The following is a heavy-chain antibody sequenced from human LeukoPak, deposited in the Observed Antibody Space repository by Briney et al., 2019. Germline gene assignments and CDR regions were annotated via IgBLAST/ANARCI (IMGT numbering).Heavy chain of an antibody. CDR1: GGSSSAYY. CDR2: INHSGSA. D-gene: IGHD2-21*02. J-gene: IGHJ4*02. V-gene: IGHV4-34*01. CDR3: ARGGFYCGGACYVDY. Sequence: SETLSLTSAVYGGSSSAYYWSGIRHPPGRGGGWRGEINHSGSANYNPSLKSRVTISVDTSKNQFSLRLSSVTAADTAVYYCARGGFYCGGACYVDYWGQGTLVTVSS.